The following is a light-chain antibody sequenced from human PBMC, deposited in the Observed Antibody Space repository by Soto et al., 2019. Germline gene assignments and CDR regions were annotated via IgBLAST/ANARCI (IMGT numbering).Light chain of an antibody. V-gene: IGLV2-23*01. Sequence: QSVLTQPASLSGSPGQSITISCNGSDSDIGSYNLVSWFQQHPGKVPKLIIYEGSQRPSGVSSRFSGSKSGNTASLTISGLQAEDEADYYCCSYAGGVTYVIFGGGTKVTVL. J-gene: IGLJ2*01. CDR2: EGS. CDR3: CSYAGGVTYVI. CDR1: DSDIGSYNL.